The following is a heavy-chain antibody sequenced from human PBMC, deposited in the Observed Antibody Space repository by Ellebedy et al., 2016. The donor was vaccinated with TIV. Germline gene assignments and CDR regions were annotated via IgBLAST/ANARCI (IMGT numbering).Heavy chain of an antibody. CDR2: ISSSGSTI. J-gene: IGHJ3*02. V-gene: IGHV3-11*01. CDR1: GFTFSDYY. Sequence: GGSLRLSCAASGFTFSDYYMSWVRQAPGKGLEWVSYISSSGSTIYYADSVKGRFTISRDNAKNSLYLQMHCLRAEDTAVYYCARKVGGWCSGGAFDIWGQGTMVTVSS. CDR3: ARKVGGWCSGGAFDI. D-gene: IGHD2-21*01.